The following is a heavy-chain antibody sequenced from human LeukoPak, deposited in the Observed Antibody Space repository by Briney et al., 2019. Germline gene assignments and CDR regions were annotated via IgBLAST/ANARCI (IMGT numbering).Heavy chain of an antibody. D-gene: IGHD3-3*01. V-gene: IGHV4-34*01. CDR3: ARHFRGVVITNWFDP. CDR1: GGSFSGYY. CDR2: INHSGST. Sequence: PSETLSLTCAVYGGSFSGYYWSWIRQPPGKGLEWIGEINHSGSTNYNPSLKSRVAISVDTSKNQFSLKLSSVTAADTAVYYCARHFRGVVITNWFDPWGQGTLVTVSS. J-gene: IGHJ5*02.